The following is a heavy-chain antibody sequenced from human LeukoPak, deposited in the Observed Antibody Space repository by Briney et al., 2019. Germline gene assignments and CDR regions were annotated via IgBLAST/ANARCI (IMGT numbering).Heavy chain of an antibody. CDR1: GFTFSSYG. J-gene: IGHJ4*02. CDR2: IRYDGSNK. V-gene: IGHV3-30*02. Sequence: GSLRLSWAASGFTFSSYGMHWVRQAPGKGLDWVAFIRYDGSNKYYADSVKGRFTISRDNSKNTLYLQMNSLRAEDTSMYYCAKDPAAAGRYFDYWGQGTLVTVSS. CDR3: AKDPAAAGRYFDY. D-gene: IGHD6-13*01.